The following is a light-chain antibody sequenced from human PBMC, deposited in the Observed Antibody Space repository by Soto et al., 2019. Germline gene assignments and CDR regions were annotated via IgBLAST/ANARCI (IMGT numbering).Light chain of an antibody. V-gene: IGLV2-23*02. J-gene: IGLJ1*01. CDR1: SSDVGSYNL. Sequence: QSALTQPASESGCPGQSITISCTGTSSDVGSYNLVSWYQQHPGKAPKLMIYEVSKRPSGVSNRFSGSKSGNTASLTISGLQAEDEADYYCCSYAGSSTYVFGTGTKLTVL. CDR2: EVS. CDR3: CSYAGSSTYV.